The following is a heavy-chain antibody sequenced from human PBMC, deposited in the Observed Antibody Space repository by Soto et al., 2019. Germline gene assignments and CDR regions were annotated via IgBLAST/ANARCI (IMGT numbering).Heavy chain of an antibody. V-gene: IGHV3-23*01. J-gene: IGHJ4*02. CDR1: GFTFGSYA. CDR3: ARRSSSWYFDY. CDR2: ISGSGGST. Sequence: EVQLLESGGGLVQPGGSLRLSCAASGFTFGSYAMNWVRQAPGKGLAWVSVISGSGGSTYYADSVKGRFTISRVNSKNTLYLQLTSLPADDTAVYYCARRSSSWYFDYCGQGTVVTVSS. D-gene: IGHD6-13*01.